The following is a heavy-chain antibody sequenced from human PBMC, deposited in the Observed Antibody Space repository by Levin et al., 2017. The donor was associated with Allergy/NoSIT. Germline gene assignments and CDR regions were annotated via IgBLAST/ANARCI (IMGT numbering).Heavy chain of an antibody. J-gene: IGHJ4*02. CDR1: GLTVSSKY. CDR2: IRSGGST. V-gene: IGHV3-66*02. Sequence: PGESLKISCAASGLTVSSKYLSWVRQAPGKGLEWLSVIRSGGSTSYADSVRGRFTISRDNSKNTVYLQMNSLRVEDTAVYYCASSDYVWGSYRPDYWGLGTLVTVSS. D-gene: IGHD3-16*02. CDR3: ASSDYVWGSYRPDY.